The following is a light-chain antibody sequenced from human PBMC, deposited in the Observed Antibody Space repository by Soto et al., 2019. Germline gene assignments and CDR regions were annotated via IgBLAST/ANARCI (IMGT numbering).Light chain of an antibody. J-gene: IGLJ1*01. CDR3: SSYTTSNTRQIV. V-gene: IGLV2-14*03. Sequence: SVLTQPASVSGSPWPSINLSCTGKSSDVGGYNYVSWYQHHPGKAPKLIIYDVSNRPSGVSNRFSGSKSGNTASLTISGLQPEDEADYYCSSYTTSNTRQIVFGTGTRSPS. CDR2: DVS. CDR1: SSDVGGYNY.